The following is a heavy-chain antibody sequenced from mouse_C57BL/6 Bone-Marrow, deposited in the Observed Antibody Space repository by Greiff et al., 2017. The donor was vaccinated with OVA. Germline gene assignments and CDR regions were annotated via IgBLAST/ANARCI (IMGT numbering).Heavy chain of an antibody. D-gene: IGHD1-1*02. CDR3: ARLGVYGPGYFDV. Sequence: QVQLQQPGTELVKPGASVKLSCKASGYTFTSYWMHWVKQRPGQGLEWIGNINPSNGGTNYNEKFKSKATLTVDKSSSTAYMQLSSLTSEDSAVYDCARLGVYGPGYFDVWGTGTTVTVSS. CDR2: INPSNGGT. CDR1: GYTFTSYW. V-gene: IGHV1-53*01. J-gene: IGHJ1*03.